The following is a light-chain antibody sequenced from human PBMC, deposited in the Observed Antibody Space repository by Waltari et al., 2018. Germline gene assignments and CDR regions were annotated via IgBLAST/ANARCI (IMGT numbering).Light chain of an antibody. J-gene: IGKJ3*01. CDR1: QNIGTL. Sequence: DRQMTQSPSSLSASVGDRVTIACRASQNIGTLLNWYQQTPGRAPKLLIYAASTLQSGVPSRFSGTGSGTDFTLTINNLQPEDFATYCCQQSYSTPPVFAFGPGTKLEMK. CDR3: QQSYSTPPVFA. CDR2: AAS. V-gene: IGKV1-39*01.